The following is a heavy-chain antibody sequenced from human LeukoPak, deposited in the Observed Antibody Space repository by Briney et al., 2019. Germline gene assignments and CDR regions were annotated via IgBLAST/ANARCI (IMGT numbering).Heavy chain of an antibody. D-gene: IGHD3-10*02. CDR3: ARGPLFGAQFDY. CDR2: ISYDGSNK. Sequence: GGSLRLSCAASGFTFSSYAMHWVRQAPGKGLEWVAVISYDGSNKYYADSVKGRFTISRDNSKNTLYLQMNSLRAEDTAVYYCARGPLFGAQFDYWGQGTLVTVSS. J-gene: IGHJ4*02. V-gene: IGHV3-30-3*01. CDR1: GFTFSSYA.